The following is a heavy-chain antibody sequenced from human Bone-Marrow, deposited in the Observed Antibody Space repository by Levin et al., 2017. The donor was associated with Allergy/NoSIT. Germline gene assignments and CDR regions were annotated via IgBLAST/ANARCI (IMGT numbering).Heavy chain of an antibody. CDR3: ARETTYYFDTGGDLRAGWYFDL. V-gene: IGHV3-48*01. Sequence: SGGSLRLSCTASGFTFGDYGLSWVRQAPGKGLECISYISSGSGTSDYADSVKGRFTISRDNANNSMYLQMNSLRAEDTAVYYCARETTYYFDTGGDLRAGWYFDLWGRGTLVTVSS. J-gene: IGHJ2*01. CDR2: ISSGSGTS. CDR1: GFTFGDYG. D-gene: IGHD3-22*01.